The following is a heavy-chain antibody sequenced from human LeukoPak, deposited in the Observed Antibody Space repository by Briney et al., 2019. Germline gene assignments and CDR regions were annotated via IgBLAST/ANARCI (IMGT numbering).Heavy chain of an antibody. D-gene: IGHD3-16*01. V-gene: IGHV4-59*08. J-gene: IGHJ3*02. CDR3: ARQGHTSDDAFDI. CDR1: GGSISSYG. CDR2: IYYSGST. Sequence: SETLSLTCTVSGGSISSYGWSWIRQPPGKGLEWVGYIYYSGSTNYNPSLKSRVTISVDPSKNQFSLKLSSVTAADTAVYYCARQGHTSDDAFDIWGQGTMVTVSS.